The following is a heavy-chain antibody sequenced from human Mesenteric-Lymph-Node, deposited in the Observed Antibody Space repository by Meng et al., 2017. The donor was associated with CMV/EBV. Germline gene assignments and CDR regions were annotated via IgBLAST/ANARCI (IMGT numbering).Heavy chain of an antibody. CDR3: ARGGVTGDYDFWSGLDP. J-gene: IGHJ5*02. CDR1: GGSVSSGSYY. Sequence: SETLSLTCTVSGGSVSSGSYYWSWIRQPPGKGLEWIGFVSFSGSTNYNPSLKSRVSMSLDTSKNQFSLRLSSVTAADTAVYYCARGGVTGDYDFWSGLDPWGQGTLVTVSS. CDR2: VSFSGST. D-gene: IGHD3-3*01. V-gene: IGHV4-61*01.